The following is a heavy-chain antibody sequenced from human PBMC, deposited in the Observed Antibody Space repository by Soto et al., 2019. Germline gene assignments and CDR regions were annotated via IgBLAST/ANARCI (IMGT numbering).Heavy chain of an antibody. Sequence: EVQLVESGGDLVQPGGSLRLSCAASGFTVSSHYMNWVRQAPGKGLEWVSLIQSGGSTFYADSVKGRFTISRDNSKNTLFLQLNSLGVEDTAMYYCSRDDVYCSGGSCYGVPMDVGGRGTTVTVSS. J-gene: IGHJ6*04. CDR2: IQSGGST. V-gene: IGHV3-66*01. D-gene: IGHD2-15*01. CDR3: SRDDVYCSGGSCYGVPMDV. CDR1: GFTVSSHY.